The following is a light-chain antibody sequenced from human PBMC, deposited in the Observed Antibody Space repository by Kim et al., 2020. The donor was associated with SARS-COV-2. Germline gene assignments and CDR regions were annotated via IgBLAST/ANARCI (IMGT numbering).Light chain of an antibody. V-gene: IGLV1-51*01. Sequence: GQKGTISCSGSGANIGNNYVSWYQQLPGTAPKLLIYDNNKRPSGIPDRFSGSKSGTSATLGITGLQTGDEADYYCGTWDSSLSAGVFGGGTQLTVL. CDR3: GTWDSSLSAGV. CDR1: GANIGNNY. J-gene: IGLJ2*01. CDR2: DNN.